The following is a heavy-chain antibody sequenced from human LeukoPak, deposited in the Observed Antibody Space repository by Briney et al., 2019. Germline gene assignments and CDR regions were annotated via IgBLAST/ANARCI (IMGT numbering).Heavy chain of an antibody. D-gene: IGHD3-10*01. CDR2: INHSGST. V-gene: IGHV4-34*01. J-gene: IGHJ5*02. CDR1: GGSFSGYY. CDR3: ARGRITMVRGGYWFDP. Sequence: LKPSETLSLTCVVYGGSFSGYYWSWIRQPPGKGLEWIGEINHSGSTNYNPSLKSRVTISVDTSKNQFSLKLSSVTAADTAVYYCARGRITMVRGGYWFDPWGQGTLVTVSS.